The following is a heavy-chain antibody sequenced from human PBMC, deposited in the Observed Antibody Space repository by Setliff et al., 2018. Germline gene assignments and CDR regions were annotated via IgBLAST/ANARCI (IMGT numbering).Heavy chain of an antibody. CDR3: ARTGTYRYFDY. Sequence: ASETLSLTCTVSGASISSGTYYWAWIRQPPGKGLEWIGRIHYRGTTYSNASLASRLTISVDTAKNQFYLKLTSVTAADTAVYYCARTGTYRYFDYWGQGTRVTVSS. D-gene: IGHD1-1*01. V-gene: IGHV4-39*01. CDR1: GASISSGTYY. J-gene: IGHJ4*02. CDR2: IHYRGTT.